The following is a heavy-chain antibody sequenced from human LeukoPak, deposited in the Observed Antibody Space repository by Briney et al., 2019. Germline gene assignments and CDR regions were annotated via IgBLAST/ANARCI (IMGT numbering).Heavy chain of an antibody. CDR2: IYTSGST. CDR3: ARTRTTYYYDSSGYFLFDY. J-gene: IGHJ4*02. CDR1: GGSISSYY. V-gene: IGHV4-4*09. Sequence: SETLSLTCTVSGGSISSYYWGWIRQPPGKGLEWIGYIYTSGSTNYNPSLKSRVTISVDTSKNQFSLKLSSVTAADTAVYYCARTRTTYYYDSSGYFLFDYWGQGTLVTVSS. D-gene: IGHD3-22*01.